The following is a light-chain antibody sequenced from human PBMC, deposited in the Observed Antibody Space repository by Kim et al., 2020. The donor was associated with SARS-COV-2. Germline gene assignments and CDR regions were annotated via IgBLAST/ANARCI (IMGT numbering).Light chain of an antibody. CDR3: QQYNTWLIT. J-gene: IGKJ5*01. CDR2: GAS. Sequence: VSPGERAPLSCRGSQGVSTNLAWYQQQPGQAPRLLIYGASTRATGIPARFSGSGSGTEFTLTISSLQSEDFAIYYCQQYNTWLITFGQGTRLEIK. V-gene: IGKV3D-15*01. CDR1: QGVSTN.